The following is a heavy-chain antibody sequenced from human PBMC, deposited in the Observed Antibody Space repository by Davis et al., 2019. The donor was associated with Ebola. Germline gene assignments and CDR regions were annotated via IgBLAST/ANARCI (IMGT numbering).Heavy chain of an antibody. CDR3: ARGWNYFFYYMDV. V-gene: IGHV4-59*01. Sequence: MPSETLSLTCTVSGFSISTYYYIWIRQSPGEGLEWIGCINHSGNSNYNPSLKSRVTMSVDTSNNQFSLKLNSVTAADTAVYYCARGWNYFFYYMDVWGQGTTVSVSS. J-gene: IGHJ6*03. CDR2: INHSGNS. CDR1: GFSISTYY. D-gene: IGHD1-1*01.